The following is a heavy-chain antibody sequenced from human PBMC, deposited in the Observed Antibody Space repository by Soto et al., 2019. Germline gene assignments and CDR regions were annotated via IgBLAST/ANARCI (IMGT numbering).Heavy chain of an antibody. V-gene: IGHV1-2*02. CDR1: GYTFTGYY. CDR2: INPNSGGT. D-gene: IGHD2-2*01. J-gene: IGHJ5*02. Sequence: VASVKVSCKASGYTFTGYYMHWVRQAPGQGLEWMGWINPNSGGTNYAQKFQGRVTMTRDTSISTAYMELSRLRSDDTAVYYCARVSPKRYCSSTSCLTPNWFDPWGQGTLVTVS. CDR3: ARVSPKRYCSSTSCLTPNWFDP.